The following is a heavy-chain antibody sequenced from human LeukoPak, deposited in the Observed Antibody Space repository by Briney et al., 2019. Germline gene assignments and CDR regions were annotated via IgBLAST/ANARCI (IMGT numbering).Heavy chain of an antibody. J-gene: IGHJ4*02. D-gene: IGHD3-3*01. CDR1: GGSISGYY. CDR3: ARTAYYDLWSGYHVDY. CDR2: INTSGST. Sequence: SETLSLTCSVSGGSISGYYWTWIRQTAGKGLEWVGHINTSGSTSSNPSLKSRVTMSVDTSKNQFSLKLTSVTAADTAVYYCARTAYYDLWSGYHVDYWGQGTLVTVSS. V-gene: IGHV4-4*07.